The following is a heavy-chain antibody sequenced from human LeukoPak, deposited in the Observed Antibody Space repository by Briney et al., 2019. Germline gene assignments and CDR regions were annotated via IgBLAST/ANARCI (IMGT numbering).Heavy chain of an antibody. Sequence: ASVKVSCKASGYTFTSYYMHWVRQAPGQELEWMGIINPSGGSTSYAQKFQGRVTMTRDTSTSTVYMELSSLRSEDTAVYYCARGPLWTVAAQGADSDYWGQGTLVTVSS. J-gene: IGHJ4*02. D-gene: IGHD2-15*01. CDR2: INPSGGST. CDR1: GYTFTSYY. CDR3: ARGPLWTVAAQGADSDY. V-gene: IGHV1-46*01.